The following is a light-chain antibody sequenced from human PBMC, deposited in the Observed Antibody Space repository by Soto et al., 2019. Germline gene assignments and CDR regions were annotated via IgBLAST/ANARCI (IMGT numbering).Light chain of an antibody. J-gene: IGKJ1*01. CDR1: QGISTY. CDR2: AAS. V-gene: IGKV1-39*01. Sequence: DIQMTQSPSSLSASVGDRLTITCRASQGISTYLNWYQQKPGKAPKLLIYAASTLQSGVPSRFSGSGSETDFTLTISSLQPEDFATYSCQQNYSAPWTFGQGTKVDIK. CDR3: QQNYSAPWT.